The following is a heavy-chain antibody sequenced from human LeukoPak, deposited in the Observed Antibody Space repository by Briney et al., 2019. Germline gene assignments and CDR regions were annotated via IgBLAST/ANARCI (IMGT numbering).Heavy chain of an antibody. J-gene: IGHJ4*02. Sequence: PSETLSLTCAVYGGSFSGYYWSWIRQPPGKGLEWIGEINHSGSTNYNPSLKSRVTISVDTSKNQFSLKLSSVTAADTAVYYCASGIVVVPAARGIFDYWGQGTLVTVSS. CDR3: ASGIVVVPAARGIFDY. V-gene: IGHV4-34*01. D-gene: IGHD2-2*01. CDR1: GGSFSGYY. CDR2: INHSGST.